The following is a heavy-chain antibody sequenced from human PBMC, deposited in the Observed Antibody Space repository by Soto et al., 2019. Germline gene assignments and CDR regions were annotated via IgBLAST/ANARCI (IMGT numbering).Heavy chain of an antibody. J-gene: IGHJ4*02. CDR2: ISGRGTNT. CDR3: ATSFRYFDN. CDR1: GSISTTTP. Sequence: ASVKVSCAASGSISTTTPLSWVRQAPGKGLEWVSTISGRGTNTYYADSVKGRFIISRDNLKNTVNLQMNGLGVEDTAIYYCATSFRYFDNWGQGTRVTVSS. V-gene: IGHV3-23*01.